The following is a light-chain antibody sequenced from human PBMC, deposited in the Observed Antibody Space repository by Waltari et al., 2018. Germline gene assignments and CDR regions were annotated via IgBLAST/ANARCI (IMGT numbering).Light chain of an antibody. CDR2: AAS. CDR3: QQYYSYPYT. Sequence: IRITQSPSSLSASTGDRVTITCRASQGISSYLAWYQQKPGKAPKLLIYAASTLQSGVPSRFSGSGSGTDFTLTISCLQSEDFATYYCQQYYSYPYTFGQGTKLEIK. V-gene: IGKV1-8*01. J-gene: IGKJ2*01. CDR1: QGISSY.